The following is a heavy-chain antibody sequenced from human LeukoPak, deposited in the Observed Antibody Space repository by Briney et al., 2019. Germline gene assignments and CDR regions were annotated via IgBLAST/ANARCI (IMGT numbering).Heavy chain of an antibody. CDR1: AYSISSGFY. Sequence: SETLSLTCAVPAYSISSGFYWGWIRQSPGKGLEWIGSIYHSGSTYYNPSLKSRVTLSVDTSKNQFSLKLTSVTAADTALYYCARETDWYFNYWGQGTLVTVSS. V-gene: IGHV4-38-2*02. CDR3: ARETDWYFNY. CDR2: IYHSGST. D-gene: IGHD3-9*01. J-gene: IGHJ4*02.